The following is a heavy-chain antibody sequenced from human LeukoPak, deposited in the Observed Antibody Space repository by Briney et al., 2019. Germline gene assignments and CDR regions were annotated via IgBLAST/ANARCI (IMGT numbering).Heavy chain of an antibody. CDR3: AKVRLSYDFWSGYEAPFDY. V-gene: IGHV3-30*18. CDR1: GFTFSGYG. Sequence: GGSLRLSCAASGFTFSGYGMHWVRQAPGKGLEWVAVISHDGNNKYHADSVKGRFTISRDNSKNTLYLQMNSLRAEDTAVYYCAKVRLSYDFWSGYEAPFDYWGQGTLVTVSS. CDR2: ISHDGNNK. J-gene: IGHJ4*02. D-gene: IGHD3-3*01.